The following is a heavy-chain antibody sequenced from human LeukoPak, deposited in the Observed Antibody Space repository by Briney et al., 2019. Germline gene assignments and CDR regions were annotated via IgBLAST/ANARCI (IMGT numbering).Heavy chain of an antibody. J-gene: IGHJ4*02. D-gene: IGHD3-16*01. CDR2: IYYTGNT. V-gene: IGHV4-59*01. Sequence: PSETLSLTCTVSGGSMSSYYWSWIRQPPGKGLEWIGYIYYTGNTNYNPSLKSRVTISVDTSKNQFSLKLSSVTAADTAVYYCARDGGYFDYWGQGTLVTVSS. CDR1: GGSMSSYY. CDR3: ARDGGYFDY.